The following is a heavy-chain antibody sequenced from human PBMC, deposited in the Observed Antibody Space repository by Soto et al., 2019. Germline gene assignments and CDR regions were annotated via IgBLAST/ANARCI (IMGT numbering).Heavy chain of an antibody. Sequence: GGSLRLSXAASGFTFSSYGMHWVRQAPGKGLEWVAVISYDGSNKYYADSVKGRFTISRDNSKNTLYLQMNSLRAEDTAVYYCAKDYSYSSSWYSYYYGMDVWGQGTTVTSP. CDR1: GFTFSSYG. J-gene: IGHJ6*02. V-gene: IGHV3-30*18. D-gene: IGHD6-13*01. CDR2: ISYDGSNK. CDR3: AKDYSYSSSWYSYYYGMDV.